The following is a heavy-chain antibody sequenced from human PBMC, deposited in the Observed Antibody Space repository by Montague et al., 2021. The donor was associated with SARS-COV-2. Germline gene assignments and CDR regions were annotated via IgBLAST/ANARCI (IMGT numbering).Heavy chain of an antibody. CDR3: ASYRDYGNYY. D-gene: IGHD4-11*01. J-gene: IGHJ4*02. CDR2: IHHSGNT. V-gene: IGHV4-30-2*01. Sequence: TLSLTCAVSGGSVSSGGYSWFWIREPPGKGLEWIGHIHHSGNTYYNPSLKNRATISGDRTKNQFSLRVTSVSAADTAVYSCASYRDYGNYYWGQGILVTVSS. CDR1: GGSVSSGGYS.